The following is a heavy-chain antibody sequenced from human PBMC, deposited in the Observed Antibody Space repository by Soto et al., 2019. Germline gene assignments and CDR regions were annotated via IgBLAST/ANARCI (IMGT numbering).Heavy chain of an antibody. D-gene: IGHD6-19*01. J-gene: IGHJ4*02. Sequence: QLKLQGSGPGLVKPSGTLPLTCAVSGGSISSSNWGSWFRRPPGKGLEWMGEIYHSGSTNYNPSLKSRVTISVDKSKNQFSLKLSSVTAADTAVYYCARIAVAGTRFDYWGQGTLVTVSS. CDR1: GGSISSSNW. CDR2: IYHSGST. CDR3: ARIAVAGTRFDY. V-gene: IGHV4-4*02.